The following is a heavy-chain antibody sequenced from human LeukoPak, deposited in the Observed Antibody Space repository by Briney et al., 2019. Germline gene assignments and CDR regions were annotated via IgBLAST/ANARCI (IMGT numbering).Heavy chain of an antibody. Sequence: GGSLRLSCAASGFTFSSYNMNWVRQAPGKGLEWVSSISSSSSYIYYADSVKGRFTISRDNAKNSLYLQMNSLRAEDTAVYYCARLYDGSAYHADHFDYWGQGTLVIVSS. D-gene: IGHD3-22*01. J-gene: IGHJ4*02. CDR3: ARLYDGSAYHADHFDY. CDR1: GFTFSSYN. V-gene: IGHV3-21*01. CDR2: ISSSSSYI.